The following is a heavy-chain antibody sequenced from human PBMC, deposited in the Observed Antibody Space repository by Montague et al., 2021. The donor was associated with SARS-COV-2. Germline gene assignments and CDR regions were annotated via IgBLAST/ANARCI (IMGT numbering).Heavy chain of an antibody. CDR2: ISTTGSY. V-gene: IGHV4-61*02. D-gene: IGHD2-2*01. Sequence: TLSLTCTLSGESISRNNLYWTWIRQPAGKGLEWVGRISTTGSYEYNLPLKSRVSLSLDTSKNQFSLRLSSVTAAATAMYYCTIEGHITTICSGWPRNWFDPWGQGTLVTVSS. J-gene: IGHJ5*02. CDR1: GESISRNNLY. CDR3: TIEGHITTICSGWPRNWFDP.